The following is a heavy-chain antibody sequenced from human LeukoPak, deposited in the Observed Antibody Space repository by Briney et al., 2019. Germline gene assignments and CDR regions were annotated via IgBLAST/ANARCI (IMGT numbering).Heavy chain of an antibody. CDR2: IAKDGTDI. J-gene: IGHJ4*02. V-gene: IGHV3-30*18. Sequence: GGSLRLSCAASGFSFSSCGMHWVRQTPDKGLEWVAAIAKDGTDIHYVDSVKGRFTISRDNSRNTLYLQMFSLSTEDTAVYYCVKAGYYDSSGYYYYLDYWGQGTLVSVSS. CDR3: VKAGYYDSSGYYYYLDY. CDR1: GFSFSSCG. D-gene: IGHD3-22*01.